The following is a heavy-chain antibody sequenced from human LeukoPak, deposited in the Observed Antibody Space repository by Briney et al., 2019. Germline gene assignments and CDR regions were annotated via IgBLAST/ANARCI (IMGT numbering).Heavy chain of an antibody. CDR3: ARAGYSYGYNYYYYYMDV. Sequence: PSETLSLTCTFSGGSISSYYWSWIRQPPGKGLEWIGYIYYSGSTNYNPSLKSRVTISVDTSKNQFSLKLSSVTAADTAVYYCARAGYSYGYNYYYYYMDVWGKGTTVTVSS. CDR1: GGSISSYY. CDR2: IYYSGST. J-gene: IGHJ6*03. D-gene: IGHD5-18*01. V-gene: IGHV4-59*01.